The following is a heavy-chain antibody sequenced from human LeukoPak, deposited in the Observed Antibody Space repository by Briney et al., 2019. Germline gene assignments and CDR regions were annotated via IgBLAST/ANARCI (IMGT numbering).Heavy chain of an antibody. Sequence: GGSLRLSCAASGVTFSSAWMSWVRQAPGEGLEWVGRIKSKSYGGTTDYAAPVKGRFTISRDDSKNTLYLQMNSLRAEDTAVYYCARPLYCTNSYCIGAVDFWGQGTLVTVSS. CDR2: IKSKSYGGTT. V-gene: IGHV3-15*01. D-gene: IGHD2-8*01. J-gene: IGHJ4*02. CDR1: GVTFSSAW. CDR3: ARPLYCTNSYCIGAVDF.